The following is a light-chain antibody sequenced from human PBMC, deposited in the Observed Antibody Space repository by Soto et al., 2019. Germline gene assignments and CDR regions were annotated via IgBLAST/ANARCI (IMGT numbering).Light chain of an antibody. Sequence: EIVLTHSPATLSLSPGERATLSCRASQSVSSYLAWYQQKPGQAPRLLIYDASNRATGIPARFSGSGSGTDFTLTISSLEPEDFAVYYCQQRSTLFGGGTKVDIK. CDR1: QSVSSY. CDR2: DAS. J-gene: IGKJ4*01. V-gene: IGKV3-11*01. CDR3: QQRSTL.